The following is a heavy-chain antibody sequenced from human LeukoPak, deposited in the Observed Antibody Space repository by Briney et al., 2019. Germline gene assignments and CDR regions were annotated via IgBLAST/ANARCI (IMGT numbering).Heavy chain of an antibody. CDR1: GYSFTSYD. CDR2: MNPNSCNT. D-gene: IGHD3-22*01. V-gene: IGHV1-8*01. J-gene: IGHJ4*02. Sequence: ASVKVSCKASGYSFTSYDINWVRQATGQGLEWMGWMNPNSCNTGYAQKFQGRVTMTRNTSISTAYMELSSLRSEDTAVYYCARGSVADYYDSSGKPDYWGQGTLVTVSS. CDR3: ARGSVADYYDSSGKPDY.